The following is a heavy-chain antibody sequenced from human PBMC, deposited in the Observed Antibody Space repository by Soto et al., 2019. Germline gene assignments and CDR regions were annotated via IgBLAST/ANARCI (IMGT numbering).Heavy chain of an antibody. CDR2: IYWNDDK. CDR3: DHRLPRGYQPWVCFDY. Sequence: SGPTLVNPTQTLTLTCTFSGFALSTTGVGVGWIRQPPGKALEWLALIYWNDDKRYSPSLRSRLTITKDTSKNQVVLTMTNMDPVDTATSYCDHRLPRGYQPWVCFDYWGQGTLVTVSS. CDR1: GFALSTTGVG. V-gene: IGHV2-5*01. J-gene: IGHJ4*02. D-gene: IGHD3-16*02.